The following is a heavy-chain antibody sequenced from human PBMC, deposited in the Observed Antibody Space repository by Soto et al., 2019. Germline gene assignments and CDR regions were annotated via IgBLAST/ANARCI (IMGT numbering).Heavy chain of an antibody. J-gene: IGHJ4*02. D-gene: IGHD1-26*01. V-gene: IGHV1-46*01. CDR2: INPSGGST. CDR1: GYTFTTYY. CDR3: ARDLGGSYFDY. Sequence: ASVKVSCKASGYTFTTYYMHWVRQAPGQGLEWMGVINPSGGSTTYAQKLQGRVTMTRDTSASTVYMELSSLRSEDTAVYYCARDLGGSYFDYWGRGTLVTVSS.